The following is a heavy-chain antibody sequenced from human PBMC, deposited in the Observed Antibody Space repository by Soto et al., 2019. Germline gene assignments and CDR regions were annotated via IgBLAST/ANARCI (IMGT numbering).Heavy chain of an antibody. J-gene: IGHJ1*01. V-gene: IGHV4-34*01. D-gene: IGHD2-2*01. CDR1: GGSFSGYY. CDR2: INHSGST. Sequence: QVQLQQWGAGLLKPSETLSLTCAVYGGSFSGYYWSWIRQPPGTGLEWIGEINHSGSTNYNPSLKSRVTISVDTSKNQFSLKLSSVTAADTAVYYCARGPVTRPEYFQHWGQGTLVTVSS. CDR3: ARGPVTRPEYFQH.